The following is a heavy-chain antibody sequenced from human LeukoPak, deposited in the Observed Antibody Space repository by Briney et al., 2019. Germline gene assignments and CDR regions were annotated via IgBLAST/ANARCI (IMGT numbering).Heavy chain of an antibody. Sequence: GGSLRLSCAASGFTFSSYAMSWVRQAPGKGLEWVSAISGSGGSTYYADSVKGRFTISRDNSKNTLYLQMNSLRAEDTAVYYCAKDSIYDSSGYYYANYWGQGTLVTVSP. CDR1: GFTFSSYA. CDR3: AKDSIYDSSGYYYANY. J-gene: IGHJ4*02. CDR2: ISGSGGST. D-gene: IGHD3-22*01. V-gene: IGHV3-23*01.